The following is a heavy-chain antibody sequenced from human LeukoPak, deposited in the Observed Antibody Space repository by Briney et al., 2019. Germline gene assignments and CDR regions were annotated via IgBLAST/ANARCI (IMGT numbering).Heavy chain of an antibody. D-gene: IGHD6-13*01. CDR1: GGSISTSSYY. CDR2: IYYSGST. V-gene: IGHV4-39*07. Sequence: SETLSLTCTVSGGSISTSSYYWGWIRQPPGKGLECIGNIYYSGSTYYNPSLKSRVTISVDTSKNQFSLKLSSVTAADTAVYYCAREVPGGIAISYYYYYYYMDVWGKGTTVTVSS. CDR3: AREVPGGIAISYYYYYYYMDV. J-gene: IGHJ6*03.